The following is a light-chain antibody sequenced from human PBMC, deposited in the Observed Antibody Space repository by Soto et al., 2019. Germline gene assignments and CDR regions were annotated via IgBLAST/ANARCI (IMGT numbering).Light chain of an antibody. CDR3: CSYAGSPWV. CDR2: EVS. Sequence: QSALTQPASVSGPPGQSITTSCTGTSSDVGSYNLVSWYQQHPGKAPKLMIYEVSKRPSGVSNRFSGSKSGNTASLTISGLQAEDEADYYCCSYAGSPWVFGGGTKLTVL. J-gene: IGLJ3*02. CDR1: SSDVGSYNL. V-gene: IGLV2-23*02.